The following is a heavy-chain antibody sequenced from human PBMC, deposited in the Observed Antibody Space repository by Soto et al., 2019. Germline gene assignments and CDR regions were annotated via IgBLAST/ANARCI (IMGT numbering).Heavy chain of an antibody. J-gene: IGHJ4*02. D-gene: IGHD1-26*01. V-gene: IGHV3-30*18. CDR2: MSYDGSNE. CDR3: AKDGSHNFDY. CDR1: GFTFSHYA. Sequence: QVQLVESGGGVVQPGRSLRLSWAASGFTFSHYAMHWVRLAPGKGLEWVALMSYDGSNEYYADSVKGRFTISRDNSKNTLYLQMNSLRAEDTAVYYCAKDGSHNFDYWGQGTLVTVSS.